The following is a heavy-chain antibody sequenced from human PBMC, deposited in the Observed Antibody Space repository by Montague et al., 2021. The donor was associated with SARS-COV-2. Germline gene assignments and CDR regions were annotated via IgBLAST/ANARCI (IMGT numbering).Heavy chain of an antibody. J-gene: IGHJ4*02. Sequence: SLRLSFSASGFTFSTFWMTWVRQVPGKGLEWVANIKQDGSEKYCVDSVKGRFTISRDNAKNSLYLQLDSLRAEDTAVYYCARGYDSSGYQYWGQGTLVTVSS. CDR1: GFTFSTFW. CDR2: IKQDGSEK. D-gene: IGHD3-22*01. V-gene: IGHV3-7*05. CDR3: ARGYDSSGYQY.